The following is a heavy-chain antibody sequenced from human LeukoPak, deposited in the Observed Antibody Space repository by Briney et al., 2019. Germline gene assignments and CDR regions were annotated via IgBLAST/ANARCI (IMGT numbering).Heavy chain of an antibody. D-gene: IGHD3-10*01. CDR1: GYSFSNYW. V-gene: IGHV5-51*01. Sequence: GESLKISCKDSGYSFSNYWIGWVRQMPGKGLEWMGIIYPGDSDTRYSPSFQGQVTISADKSISTAYLQWSSLKASDTAMYHCASPYYYGSGSYYHAFDIWGQGTMVTVSS. CDR2: IYPGDSDT. CDR3: ASPYYYGSGSYYHAFDI. J-gene: IGHJ3*02.